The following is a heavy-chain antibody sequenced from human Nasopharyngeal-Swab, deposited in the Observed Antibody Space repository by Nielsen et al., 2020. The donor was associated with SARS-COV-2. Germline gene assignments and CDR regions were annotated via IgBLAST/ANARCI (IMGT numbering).Heavy chain of an antibody. Sequence: WIRQPPGKGLEWIGYIYYSGSTKYNPSLKSRVTISVDKSKNQFSLKLSSVTAADTAVYYCARQPDRYYYDSSGYSDYWGQGTLVTVSS. CDR2: IYYSGST. J-gene: IGHJ4*02. V-gene: IGHV4-61*05. D-gene: IGHD3-22*01. CDR3: ARQPDRYYYDSSGYSDY.